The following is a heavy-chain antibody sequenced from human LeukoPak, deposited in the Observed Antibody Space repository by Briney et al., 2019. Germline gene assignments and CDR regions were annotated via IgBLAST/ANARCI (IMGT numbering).Heavy chain of an antibody. CDR1: GFTFSSYG. V-gene: IGHV3-33*06. Sequence: GGSLRLSCAASGFTFSSYGMHWVRQAPGKGLEWVAVIWYDGSNKYYADSVKGRFTISRDNSKNTLYLQMNSLRAEDTAVYYCAKGYGTPGCSSGYDYFDYWGQGTLVTVSS. D-gene: IGHD3-22*01. CDR2: IWYDGSNK. J-gene: IGHJ4*02. CDR3: AKGYGTPGCSSGYDYFDY.